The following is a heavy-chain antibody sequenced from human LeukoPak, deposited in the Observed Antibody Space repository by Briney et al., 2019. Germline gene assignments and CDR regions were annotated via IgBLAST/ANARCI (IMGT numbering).Heavy chain of an antibody. CDR3: ARHSHGADRYRDSLDS. D-gene: IGHD2-21*01. J-gene: IGHJ4*02. V-gene: IGHV4-59*08. CDR2: VYFGGGA. Sequence: SETLSLTCSVSDYISSYYWSWIRQPPGKGLEWIGYVYFGGGATYNPSLKGRVTISEDTSKNRVSLKLNSVTAADTAIYYCARHSHGADRYRDSLDSWGQGILVTVSS. CDR1: DYISSYY.